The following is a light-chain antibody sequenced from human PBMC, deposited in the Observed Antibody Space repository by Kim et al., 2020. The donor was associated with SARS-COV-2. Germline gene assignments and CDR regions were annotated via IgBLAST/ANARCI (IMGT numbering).Light chain of an antibody. J-gene: IGLJ2*01. Sequence: GQSITSSCTGTSSDVGAYNYVSWYQQHPGKAPKLMIYDVSNRPSGVSNRFSGSKSGNTASLTISGLQAEDEADYYFSSYTSSSTLVFGGGTQLTVL. CDR1: SSDVGAYNY. CDR3: SSYTSSSTLV. V-gene: IGLV2-14*03. CDR2: DVS.